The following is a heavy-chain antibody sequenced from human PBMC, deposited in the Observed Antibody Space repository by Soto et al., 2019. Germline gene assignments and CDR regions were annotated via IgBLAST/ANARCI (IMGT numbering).Heavy chain of an antibody. D-gene: IGHD3-10*01. CDR2: ISYDGSNK. V-gene: IGHV3-30*18. Sequence: QVQLVESGGGVVQPGRSLRLSCAASGFTFSSYGMHWVRQAPGKGLEWVAVISYDGSNKYYADSVKGRFTICRDNSKNRLYLQINSQGADDTAVYYCAKDRGQNVPYYYYYGMDVWCQGTKVSLSS. CDR3: AKDRGQNVPYYYYYGMDV. J-gene: IGHJ6*02. CDR1: GFTFSSYG.